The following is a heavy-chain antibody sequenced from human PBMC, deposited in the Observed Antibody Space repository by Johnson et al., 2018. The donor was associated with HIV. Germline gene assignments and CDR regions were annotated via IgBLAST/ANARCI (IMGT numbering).Heavy chain of an antibody. Sequence: MQLVESGGGLVQPGGSLRLSCAASGFTFSDYYMSWIRQAPGKGLEWVSYISSSGSTIYYADSVKGRFTISRDNSKNTLYLQMNSLRVEDTAVYYCEREPRLLTDAFDIWGQGTMVAVSS. D-gene: IGHD5-18*01. J-gene: IGHJ3*02. CDR3: EREPRLLTDAFDI. CDR1: GFTFSDYY. V-gene: IGHV3-11*04. CDR2: ISSSGSTI.